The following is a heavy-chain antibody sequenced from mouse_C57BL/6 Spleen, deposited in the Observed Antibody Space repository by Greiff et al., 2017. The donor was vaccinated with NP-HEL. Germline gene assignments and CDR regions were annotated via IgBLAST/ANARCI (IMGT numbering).Heavy chain of an antibody. V-gene: IGHV1-76*01. CDR1: GYTFTDYY. CDR3: SVYDCGGAWFAY. Sequence: VQLQESGAELVRPGASVKLSCKASGYTFTDYYINWVKQRPGQGLEWIARIYPGSGNTYYNEKFKGKATLTAEKSSSTAYMQLSSLTSEDSAVYFCSVYDCGGAWFAYWGQGTLVTVSA. CDR2: IYPGSGNT. J-gene: IGHJ3*01. D-gene: IGHD2-4*01.